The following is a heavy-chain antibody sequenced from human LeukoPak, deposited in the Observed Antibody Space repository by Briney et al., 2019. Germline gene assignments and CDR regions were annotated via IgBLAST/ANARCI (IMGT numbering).Heavy chain of an antibody. CDR2: IRYDGSSK. J-gene: IGHJ4*02. CDR3: AHPRVHIPL. V-gene: IGHV3-30*02. CDR1: GFTFSNYD. Sequence: GGYLRLSCAASGFTFSNYDMHWVRQAPGKGLEWVTFIRYDGSSKHYADSVKGRFTISRDNSKNTVYLQMSSLRVEDTAVYYCAHPRVHIPLWGQGTLVTVSS. D-gene: IGHD1-1*01.